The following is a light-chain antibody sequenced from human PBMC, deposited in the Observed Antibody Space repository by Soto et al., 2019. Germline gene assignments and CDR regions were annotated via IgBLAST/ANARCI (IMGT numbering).Light chain of an antibody. V-gene: IGLV2-14*01. CDR2: DVR. J-gene: IGLJ1*01. CDR3: SSYTSSKTQV. CDR1: NSDVGGYNR. Sequence: QSALTQPASVSGSPGQSITISRTGTNSDVGGYNRVSWFQQHPGKAPKLMMYDVRNRSPGVSHRFSGSKSGNTASLTISGLQAGDEADYYCSSYTSSKTQVYGTGTKLTVL.